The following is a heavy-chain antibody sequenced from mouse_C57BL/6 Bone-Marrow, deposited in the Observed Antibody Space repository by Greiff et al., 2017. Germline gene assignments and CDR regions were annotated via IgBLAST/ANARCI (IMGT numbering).Heavy chain of an antibody. D-gene: IGHD3-2*02. V-gene: IGHV5-9-1*02. CDR3: TRDSSGTTWFAY. J-gene: IGHJ3*01. CDR1: GFTFSSYA. Sequence: EVKLEESGEGLVKPGGSLKLSCAASGFTFSSYAMSWVRQTPEKRLEWVAYISSGGDYIYYADTVKGRFTISRDNARNTLYLQMSSLKSEDTAMYYCTRDSSGTTWFAYWGQGTLVTVSA. CDR2: ISSGGDYI.